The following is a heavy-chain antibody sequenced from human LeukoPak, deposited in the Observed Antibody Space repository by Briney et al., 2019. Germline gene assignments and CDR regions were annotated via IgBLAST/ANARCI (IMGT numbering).Heavy chain of an antibody. D-gene: IGHD2-15*01. V-gene: IGHV4-30-4*08. CDR2: IYYSGST. CDR3: ARARGYCSGGSCHLFDY. Sequence: SETLSLTCAVYGGSFSGYYWSWIRQPPGKGLEWIGYIYYSGSTYYNPSLKSRVTISVDTSKNQFSLKLSSVTAADTAVYYCARARGYCSGGSCHLFDYWGQGTLVTVSS. J-gene: IGHJ4*02. CDR1: GGSFSGYY.